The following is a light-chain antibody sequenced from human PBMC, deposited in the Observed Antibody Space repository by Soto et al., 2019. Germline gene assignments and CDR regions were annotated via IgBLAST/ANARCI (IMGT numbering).Light chain of an antibody. CDR2: GVT. CDR3: CSYAGNGAWL. V-gene: IGLV2-14*03. Sequence: QSALTQPTSVSGSPGQSITISCTGNHNDIGTYDYVSWYQQHPGRAPRLLIHGVTTRPSGISGRFSASKSGLTASLTISGLQPEDEADFFCCSYAGNGAWLFGGGTKVTVL. CDR1: HNDIGTYDY. J-gene: IGLJ3*02.